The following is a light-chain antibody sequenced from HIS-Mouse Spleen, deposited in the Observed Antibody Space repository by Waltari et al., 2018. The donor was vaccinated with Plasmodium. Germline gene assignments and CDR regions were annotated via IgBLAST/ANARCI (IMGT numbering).Light chain of an antibody. CDR1: QEISNY. J-gene: IGKJ4*01. CDR2: DAS. V-gene: IGKV1-33*01. CDR3: QQYDNLPLT. Sequence: DIQMAQSTSSLYASVRDRVTITCQASQEISNYLNWSQQKPGKAPKLLIYDASNLETGVPSRFSGSGSGTDFTFTISSLQPEDIATYYCQQYDNLPLTFGGGTKVEIK.